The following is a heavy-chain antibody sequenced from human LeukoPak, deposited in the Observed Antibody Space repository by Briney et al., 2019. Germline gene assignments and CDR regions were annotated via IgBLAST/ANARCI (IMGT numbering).Heavy chain of an antibody. CDR2: ISYDGSNK. CDR3: ARDSLEGAIDY. Sequence: GRSLRLSCAASGFTFSSYAMHWVRQPPGKGLEWVAVISYDGSNKYYADSVKGRFTIPRDNSKNTLYLQMNSLRAEDTAVYYCARDSLEGAIDYWGQGTLVTVSS. D-gene: IGHD1-1*01. V-gene: IGHV3-30*04. J-gene: IGHJ4*02. CDR1: GFTFSSYA.